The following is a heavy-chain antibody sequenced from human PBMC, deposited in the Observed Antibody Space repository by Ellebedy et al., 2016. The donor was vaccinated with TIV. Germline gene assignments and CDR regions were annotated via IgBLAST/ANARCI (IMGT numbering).Heavy chain of an antibody. D-gene: IGHD4-23*01. CDR3: AGDRTSTPSYLNWFDP. CDR1: GGSISSSSYY. Sequence: MPSETLSLTCAVSGGSISSSSYYWAWIRQPPGKGLEWIGTIYYSGSTYYNPSLKSRVTISADTSTNQSSLKLSSVTAADTAVYYCAGDRTSTPSYLNWFDPWGQGTLVTVSS. V-gene: IGHV4-39*07. CDR2: IYYSGST. J-gene: IGHJ5*02.